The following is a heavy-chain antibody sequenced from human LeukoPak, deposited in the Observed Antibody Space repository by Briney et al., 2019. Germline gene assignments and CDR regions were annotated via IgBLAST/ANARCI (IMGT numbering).Heavy chain of an antibody. V-gene: IGHV3-11*01. CDR3: ARRGSRSSVVTTWEFDY. CDR2: ISSSGSTI. J-gene: IGHJ4*02. CDR1: GFTFSDYY. Sequence: GGSLRLSCAASGFTFSDYYMSWIRQAPGKVLEWVSYISSSGSTIYYADSVKGRFTISRDNAKNSLYLQMNSLRAEDTAVYYCARRGSRSSVVTTWEFDYWGQGTLVTVSS. D-gene: IGHD4-11*01.